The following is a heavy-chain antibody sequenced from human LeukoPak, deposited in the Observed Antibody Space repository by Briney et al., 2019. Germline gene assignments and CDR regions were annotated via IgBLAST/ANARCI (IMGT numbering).Heavy chain of an antibody. D-gene: IGHD3-10*01. J-gene: IGHJ6*03. V-gene: IGHV1-2*02. Sequence: ASVKVSCKASGYTFTGYYMHWVRQAPGQGLEWMGWINPNSGGTNYAQKFQGRVTMTRDTSISTAYMELSRLRSDDTAVYYCARVTVLLWFGEPYYYYMDVWGKGTRVTISS. CDR1: GYTFTGYY. CDR2: INPNSGGT. CDR3: ARVTVLLWFGEPYYYYMDV.